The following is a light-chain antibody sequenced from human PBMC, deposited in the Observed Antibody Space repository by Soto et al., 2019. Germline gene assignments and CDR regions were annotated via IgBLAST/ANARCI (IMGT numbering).Light chain of an antibody. Sequence: EIVLTQFPGTLSLSPGERATLSCRASQSVSSSYLAWYQQKPGQAPRFLIYGASSRATGIPDRFTGSGSGTDFTLTISRLEPEDFAVYYCHQYGSIPWTFGQGTKVEIK. J-gene: IGKJ1*01. V-gene: IGKV3-20*01. CDR1: QSVSSSY. CDR2: GAS. CDR3: HQYGSIPWT.